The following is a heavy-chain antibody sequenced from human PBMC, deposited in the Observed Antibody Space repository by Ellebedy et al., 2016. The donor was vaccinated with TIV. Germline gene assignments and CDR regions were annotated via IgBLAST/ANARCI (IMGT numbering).Heavy chain of an antibody. J-gene: IGHJ3*02. CDR2: IMHDGSEK. D-gene: IGHD1-1*01. V-gene: IGHV3-7*01. Sequence: GESLKISXAASGFTFSDYWMRWVRQAPGKGLEWVANIMHDGSEKDYVDSVKGRFTISRDNSKNTLYLQMNSLRAEDTAVYYCARDGPTGTTAPDAFDIWGQGTMVTVSS. CDR1: GFTFSDYW. CDR3: ARDGPTGTTAPDAFDI.